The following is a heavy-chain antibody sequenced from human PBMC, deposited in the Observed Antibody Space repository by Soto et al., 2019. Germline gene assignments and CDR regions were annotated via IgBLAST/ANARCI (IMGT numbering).Heavy chain of an antibody. CDR2: LNPSVGTL. J-gene: IGHJ6*02. V-gene: IGHV1-46*01. CDR3: ARDLMTTVSTAYYQYGMDV. D-gene: IGHD4-4*01. Sequence: ASVKVSCKASGYTFTSYYVHWVRQAPGQGLEWMGILNPSVGTLNYAQKFQGRVTMTRDTSTSTVYMELSSLRSEDTAVYYCARDLMTTVSTAYYQYGMDVWGQ. CDR1: GYTFTSYY.